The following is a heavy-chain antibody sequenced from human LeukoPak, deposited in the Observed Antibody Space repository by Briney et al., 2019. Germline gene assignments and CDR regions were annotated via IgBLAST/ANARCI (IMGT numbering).Heavy chain of an antibody. CDR1: GGSFSGYY. CDR2: INHSGST. D-gene: IGHD4-11*01. Sequence: PSETLSLTCAVYGGSFSGYYWSWIRQPPGEGLEWIGEINHSGSTNYNPSLKSRVTISVDTSKNQFSLKLSSVTAADTAVYYCAREVGYSNYMDVWGKGTTVTVSS. V-gene: IGHV4-34*01. CDR3: AREVGYSNYMDV. J-gene: IGHJ6*03.